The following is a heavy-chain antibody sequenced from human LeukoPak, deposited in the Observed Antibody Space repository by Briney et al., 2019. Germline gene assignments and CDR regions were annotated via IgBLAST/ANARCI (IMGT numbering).Heavy chain of an antibody. CDR3: ARGKSPDAFDI. V-gene: IGHV3-7*01. CDR1: GFTFSSYW. Sequence: GGSLRLSCAASGFTFSSYWMSWVRQAPGKGLEWVANIKQDGSEKYYVDSVKGRFAISRDNAKNSLYLQMNSLRAEDTAVYYCARGKSPDAFDIWGQGTMVTVSS. J-gene: IGHJ3*02. CDR2: IKQDGSEK.